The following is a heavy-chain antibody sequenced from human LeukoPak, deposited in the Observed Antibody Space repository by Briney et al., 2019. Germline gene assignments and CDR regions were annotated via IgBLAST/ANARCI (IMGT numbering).Heavy chain of an antibody. J-gene: IGHJ4*02. CDR2: ITSSGSTI. CDR3: ARVISGTYGLDY. Sequence: GGFLRFSCAAAGLTFRAYYMTWIRKDPGKGLGWVSYITSSGSTIHYADSVKGRFTISRDNAKDLLFLQMNSLRADDTAIYYCARVISGTYGLDYWGQGTLVTVSS. CDR1: GLTFRAYY. D-gene: IGHD3-10*01. V-gene: IGHV3-11*01.